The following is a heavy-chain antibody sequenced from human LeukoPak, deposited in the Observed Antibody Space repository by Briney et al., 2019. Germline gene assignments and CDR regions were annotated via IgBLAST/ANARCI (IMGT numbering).Heavy chain of an antibody. J-gene: IGHJ4*02. CDR1: GGSVINTNW. Sequence: KPSETLSLTCGVSGGSVINTNWWTWVRQPPGKGLEWIGEVHLDGSSNYNPSLKSRVTMSVDTSKNQFSLKLSSVTAADTAVYYCAREIGELRRSIDYWGQGTLVTVSS. V-gene: IGHV4-4*02. CDR2: VHLDGSS. CDR3: AREIGELRRSIDY. D-gene: IGHD1-7*01.